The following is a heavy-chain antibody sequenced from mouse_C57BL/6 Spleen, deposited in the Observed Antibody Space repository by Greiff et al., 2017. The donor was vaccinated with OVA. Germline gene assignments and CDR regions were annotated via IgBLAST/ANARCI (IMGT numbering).Heavy chain of an antibody. CDR3: ARGISSYAMDY. CDR1: GYAFSSSW. J-gene: IGHJ4*01. D-gene: IGHD1-3*01. CDR2: IYPGDGDT. V-gene: IGHV1-82*01. Sequence: VQLQQSGPELVKPGASVKISCTASGYAFSSSWMNWVKQRPGKGLEWIGRIYPGDGDTNYNGKFKGKATLTADKSSSTAYMQLSSLTSEDSAVYFCARGISSYAMDYWGQGTSVTVSS.